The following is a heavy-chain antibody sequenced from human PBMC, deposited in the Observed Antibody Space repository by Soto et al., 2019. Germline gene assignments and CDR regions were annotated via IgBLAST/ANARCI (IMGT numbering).Heavy chain of an antibody. J-gene: IGHJ6*03. V-gene: IGHV4-34*01. CDR1: GGSFSGCY. CDR2: INHSGST. CDR3: ARGAAAAGYYYYYYYMDV. D-gene: IGHD6-13*01. Sequence: SEILSLTCAVYGGSFSGCYWSWIRQPPGKGLEWIGEINHSGSTNYNPSLKSRVTISVDTSKNQFSLKLSSVTAADTAVYYCARGAAAAGYYYYYYYMDVWGKGTTVTVSS.